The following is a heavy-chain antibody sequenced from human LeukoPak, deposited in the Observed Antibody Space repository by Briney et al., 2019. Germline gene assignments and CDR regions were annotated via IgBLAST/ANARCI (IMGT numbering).Heavy chain of an antibody. CDR1: GFTFSSYW. Sequence: GGSLRLSCAASGFTFSSYWMHWVRQAPGKGLVWVSRINTGGSTTDYADSVKGRFTVSRDNAKNTLYLQMNSLRAEDTAVYYCSRDLRGRDDYWGQGILVIVSS. V-gene: IGHV3-74*01. D-gene: IGHD5-24*01. J-gene: IGHJ4*02. CDR2: INTGGSTT. CDR3: SRDLRGRDDY.